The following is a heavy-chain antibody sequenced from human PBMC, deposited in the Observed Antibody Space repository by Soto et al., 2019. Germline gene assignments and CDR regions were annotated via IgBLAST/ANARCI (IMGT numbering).Heavy chain of an antibody. V-gene: IGHV3-48*01. CDR2: ISSSSSTI. CDR3: ARDQFNYCSGGSCYSNYYYYYMDV. CDR1: GFTFSSYS. J-gene: IGHJ6*03. D-gene: IGHD2-15*01. Sequence: GGSLRLSCAASGFTFSSYSMNWVRQAPGKGLEWVSYISSSSSTIYYADSVKGRFTISRDNAKNSLYLQMNSLRAEDTAVYYCARDQFNYCSGGSCYSNYYYYYMDVWGKGTTVTVSS.